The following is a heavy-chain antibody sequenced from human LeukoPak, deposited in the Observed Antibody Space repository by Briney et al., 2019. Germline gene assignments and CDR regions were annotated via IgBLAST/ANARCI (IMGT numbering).Heavy chain of an antibody. CDR3: SSLTTADAFDI. J-gene: IGHJ3*02. CDR2: IYDSGST. Sequence: SETLSLTCTVSGGSISSYYWSWIRQPPGKGLEWIGYIYDSGSTNYNPSLKSRVTISVDTSKNQFSLKLSSVTAADTAVFYCSSLTTADAFDIWGQGTMVTVSS. D-gene: IGHD3-22*01. V-gene: IGHV4-59*01. CDR1: GGSISSYY.